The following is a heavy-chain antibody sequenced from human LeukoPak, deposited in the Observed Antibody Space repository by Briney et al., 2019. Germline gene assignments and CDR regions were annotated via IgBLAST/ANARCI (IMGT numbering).Heavy chain of an antibody. CDR2: IYTSGST. V-gene: IGHV4-61*02. CDR1: GGSISSGSYY. CDR3: ARGVVGSGLARYFDWSDNWFDP. D-gene: IGHD3-9*01. J-gene: IGHJ5*02. Sequence: SQTLSLTCTVSGGSISSGSYYWSWIRQPAGKGLEWIGRIYTSGSTNYNPSLKSRVTISVDTSKNQFSLNLYSVTAADTAVYYCARGVVGSGLARYFDWSDNWFDPWGQGTLVTVSS.